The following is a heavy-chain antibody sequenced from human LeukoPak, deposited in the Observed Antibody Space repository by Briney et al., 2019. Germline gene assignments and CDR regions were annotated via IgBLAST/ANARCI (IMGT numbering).Heavy chain of an antibody. CDR2: IYYSGST. CDR3: AREVADYGGYYYYHYMDV. J-gene: IGHJ6*03. V-gene: IGHV4-59*13. Sequence: SETLSLTCTLSGGFISNSYWTCIRQPPGKGLEWMGHIYYSGSTNYSPSLKSRVTISVDTSKNQFSLKLSSVTAADTAMYYCAREVADYGGYYYYHYMDVWGKGTTVTISS. D-gene: IGHD4-23*01. CDR1: GGFISNSY.